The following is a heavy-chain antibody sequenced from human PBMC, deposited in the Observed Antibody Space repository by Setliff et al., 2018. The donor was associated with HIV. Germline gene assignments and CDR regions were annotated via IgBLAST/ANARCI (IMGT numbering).Heavy chain of an antibody. D-gene: IGHD3-16*01. CDR2: VYTSGVA. J-gene: IGHJ3*02. CDR1: GGSISSYY. V-gene: IGHV4-4*07. CDR3: ARDPKVEWDLLGAFDI. Sequence: PSETLSLTCTVSGGSISSYYWSWIRQPAGKGLEWIGRVYTSGVAKYNPSLESRVTMSVDTSKNQMSLELTSVTAADTAVYYCARDPKVEWDLLGAFDIWGQGTMVTVSS.